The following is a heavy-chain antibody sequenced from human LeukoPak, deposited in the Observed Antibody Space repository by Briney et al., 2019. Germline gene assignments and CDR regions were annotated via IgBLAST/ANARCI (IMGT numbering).Heavy chain of an antibody. Sequence: PETLSLTCTVSGGSIITSFWSWIRQPPGKGLEWIGRIYTSGSTNYNPSLKSRVTMSVDTSKNQFSLILSSMTAADTAVYYCARGKGQLDSWGRGTLVTVSS. D-gene: IGHD1-1*01. CDR3: ARGKGQLDS. V-gene: IGHV4-4*07. CDR1: GGSIITSF. CDR2: IYTSGST. J-gene: IGHJ5*01.